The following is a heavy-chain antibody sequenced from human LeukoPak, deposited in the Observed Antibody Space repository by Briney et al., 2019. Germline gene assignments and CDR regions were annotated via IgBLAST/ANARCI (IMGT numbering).Heavy chain of an antibody. D-gene: IGHD3-22*01. CDR1: GYTFTSYY. V-gene: IGHV1-18*04. CDR2: ITAYNGNT. Sequence: EASVKVSCKASGYTFTSYYMHWVRQAPGQGLEWMGWITAYNGNTNYPQKLQGRVTMTTDTSTSTAYMELRSLRSDDTAIYYCARKLNYYDNSGYYLGYSFDYWGQGTLVTVSS. J-gene: IGHJ4*02. CDR3: ARKLNYYDNSGYYLGYSFDY.